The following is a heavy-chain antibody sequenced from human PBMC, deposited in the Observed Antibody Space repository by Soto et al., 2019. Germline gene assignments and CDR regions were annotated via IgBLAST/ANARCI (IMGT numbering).Heavy chain of an antibody. Sequence: QVQLVESGGGVVQPGRSLRLSCAASGFTFSSYGMHWVRQAPGKGLEWVAVISYDGSNEYYADSVKGRVTISRDNSKNTLYLQMNSLRAEDTALYYCLKGEWSKYYWYYGMDVWGQGTTVTVSS. CDR2: ISYDGSNE. CDR3: LKGEWSKYYWYYGMDV. J-gene: IGHJ6*02. V-gene: IGHV3-30*18. D-gene: IGHD3-3*01. CDR1: GFTFSSYG.